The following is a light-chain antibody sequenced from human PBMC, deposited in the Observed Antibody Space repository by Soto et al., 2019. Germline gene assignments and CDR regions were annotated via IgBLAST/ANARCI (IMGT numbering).Light chain of an antibody. CDR2: GAS. J-gene: IGKJ1*01. CDR3: QQYGSSSWT. Sequence: PGERATLSCRASQSVSSTYLAWYQQKPGQAPRLLIYGASSRAADIPDRFSGSGSGTDFTLTISRLEPEDFAVYYCQQYGSSSWTFGQGTKVEIK. V-gene: IGKV3-20*01. CDR1: QSVSSTY.